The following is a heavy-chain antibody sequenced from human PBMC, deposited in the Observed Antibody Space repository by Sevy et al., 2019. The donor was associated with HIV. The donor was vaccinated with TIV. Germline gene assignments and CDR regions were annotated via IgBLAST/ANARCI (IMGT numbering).Heavy chain of an antibody. D-gene: IGHD2-8*01. CDR3: ARDKWGYCTNGVCQKWFDY. CDR2: IYYSGST. J-gene: IGHJ4*02. Sequence: SGTLSLTCTVSGGSVSSGSYYWSWIRQPPGKGLEWIGYIYYSGSTNYNPSLKSRVTISVDTSKNQFSLKLSSVTAADTAVYYCARDKWGYCTNGVCQKWFDYWGQGTLVTVSS. V-gene: IGHV4-61*01. CDR1: GGSVSSGSYY.